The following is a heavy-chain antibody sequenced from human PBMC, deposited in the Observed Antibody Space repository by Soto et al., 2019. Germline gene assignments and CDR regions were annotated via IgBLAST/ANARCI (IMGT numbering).Heavy chain of an antibody. CDR3: ARVTDSSGYYYSYEAFDI. CDR1: GGSISSSSYY. D-gene: IGHD3-22*01. V-gene: IGHV4-39*01. J-gene: IGHJ3*02. Sequence: SETLSLTCTVSGGSISSSSYYWGWIRQPPGKGLEWIGSIYYSGSTYYNPSLKSRVTISVDTSKNQFSLKLSSVTAADTAVYYCARVTDSSGYYYSYEAFDIWGQGTMVT. CDR2: IYYSGST.